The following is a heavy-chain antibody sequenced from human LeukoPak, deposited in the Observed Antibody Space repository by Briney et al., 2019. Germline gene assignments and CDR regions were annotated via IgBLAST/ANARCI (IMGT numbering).Heavy chain of an antibody. Sequence: GASVKVSCKASGYTFTSYGISWVRQAPGQGLEWMGWISAYNGNTNYAQKLQGRVTMTTDTSTSTAYMELRSLRSDDTAVYYCARLPGVRSWCGEWLAYFDYWGQGTLVTVSS. CDR2: ISAYNGNT. D-gene: IGHD3-10*01. CDR1: GYTFTSYG. CDR3: ARLPGVRSWCGEWLAYFDY. V-gene: IGHV1-18*01. J-gene: IGHJ4*02.